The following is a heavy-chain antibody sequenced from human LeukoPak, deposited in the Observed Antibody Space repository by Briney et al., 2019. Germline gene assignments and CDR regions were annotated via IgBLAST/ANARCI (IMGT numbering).Heavy chain of an antibody. D-gene: IGHD2-2*01. J-gene: IGHJ4*02. CDR2: NYYSGST. V-gene: IGHV4-61*01. CDR1: GGSFRSDSYH. Sequence: SETLSLTCTVSGGSFRSDSYHWSWIQQPPGEGLEWIVYNYYSGSTNYNPSLKSRVTLSLDTSKNQFSLKLSSVTAADTAVYYCATHHRGSTPAFDYWGQGTLVTVSS. CDR3: ATHHRGSTPAFDY.